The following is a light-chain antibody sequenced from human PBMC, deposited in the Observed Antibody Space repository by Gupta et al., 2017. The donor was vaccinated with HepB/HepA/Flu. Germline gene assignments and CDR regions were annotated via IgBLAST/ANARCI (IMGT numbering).Light chain of an antibody. CDR3: QAWDINTLYV. CDR2: QNT. Sequence: SYELTQPPSVSVSPGQTALTRCSGDKLGDKYTSWYQQKPGQSPVLVIYQNTKRPSGIPERFSGSNSGNTATLTISGTQAMDEADYYCQAWDINTLYVFVTGTKVTVL. V-gene: IGLV3-1*01. CDR1: KLGDKY. J-gene: IGLJ1*01.